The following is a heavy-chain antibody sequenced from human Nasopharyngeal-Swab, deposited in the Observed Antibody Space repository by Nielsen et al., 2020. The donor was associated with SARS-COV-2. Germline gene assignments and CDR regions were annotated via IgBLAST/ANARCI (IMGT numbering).Heavy chain of an antibody. CDR3: ATAGPAATDYYYMDV. CDR2: INPNSGGT. Sequence: WVRQAPGQGLEWMGRINPNSGGTNYAQKFQGRVTMTRDTSINTAYMELSSLRSEDTAVYYCATAGPAATDYYYMDVWGKGTTVTVSS. J-gene: IGHJ6*03. D-gene: IGHD2-2*01. V-gene: IGHV1-2*06.